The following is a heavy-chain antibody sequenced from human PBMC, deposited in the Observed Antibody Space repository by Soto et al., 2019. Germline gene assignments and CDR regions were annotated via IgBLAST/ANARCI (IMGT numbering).Heavy chain of an antibody. Sequence: SETLSLTCAVYGGSFSGYYWSWIRQPPGKGLEWIGEINHSGSTNYNPSLKSRVTISVDTSKNQFSLKLISVTAADTAVYFCARRSVNNYDILTDAFDIWGQGTMVTVSS. J-gene: IGHJ3*02. V-gene: IGHV4-34*01. CDR3: ARRSVNNYDILTDAFDI. CDR1: GGSFSGYY. D-gene: IGHD3-9*01. CDR2: INHSGST.